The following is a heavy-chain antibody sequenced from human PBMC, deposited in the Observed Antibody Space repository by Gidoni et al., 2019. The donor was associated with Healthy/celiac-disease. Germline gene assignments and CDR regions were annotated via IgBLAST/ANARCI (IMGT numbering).Heavy chain of an antibody. V-gene: IGHV4-31*02. Sequence: LEWIGYIYYSGSTYYNPSLKSRVTISVDTSKNQFSLKLSSVTAADTAVYYCARERVVVPAAIFKVVDPWGQGTLVTVSS. J-gene: IGHJ5*02. D-gene: IGHD2-2*01. CDR3: ARERVVVPAAIFKVVDP. CDR2: IYYSGST.